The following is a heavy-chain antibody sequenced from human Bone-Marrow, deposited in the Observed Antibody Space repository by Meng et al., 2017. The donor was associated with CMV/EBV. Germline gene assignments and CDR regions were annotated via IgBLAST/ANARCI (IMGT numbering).Heavy chain of an antibody. D-gene: IGHD1-14*01. Sequence: SLKISCAASGFTFDDYAMHWVRQAPGRGLEWVSGISWNSGSIGYADSVKGRFTISRDNAKTSLYLQMNSLRAEDTALYYCAAGKAFDAFDIWGQGTMVTVSS. CDR1: GFTFDDYA. V-gene: IGHV3-9*01. J-gene: IGHJ3*02. CDR3: AAGKAFDAFDI. CDR2: ISWNSGSI.